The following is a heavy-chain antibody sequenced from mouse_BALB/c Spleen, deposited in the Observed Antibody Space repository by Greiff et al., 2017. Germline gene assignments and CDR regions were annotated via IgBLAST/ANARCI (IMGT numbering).Heavy chain of an antibody. CDR1: GYTFTSYW. CDR3: TRTYYDYDEAMDY. CDR2: IYPGNSDT. D-gene: IGHD2-4*01. J-gene: IGHJ4*01. Sequence: EVQLQQSGTVLARPGASVKMSCKASGYTFTSYWMHWVKQRPGQGLEWIGAIYPGNSDTSYNQKFKGKAKLTAVTSTSTAYMELSSLTNEDSAVYYCTRTYYDYDEAMDYWGQGTSVTVSS. V-gene: IGHV1-5*01.